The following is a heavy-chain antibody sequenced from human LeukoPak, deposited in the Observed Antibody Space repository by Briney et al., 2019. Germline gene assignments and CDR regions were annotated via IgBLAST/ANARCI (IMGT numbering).Heavy chain of an antibody. J-gene: IGHJ4*02. CDR1: GFTFSSYW. V-gene: IGHV3-74*01. D-gene: IGHD5-12*01. CDR3: ARDHSLGGYDLLY. Sequence: GGSLRLSCAASGFTFSSYWMHWVRQAPGKGLVWVSRINSDGSSTSYADSVKGRFTISRDNSKNTLYLQMNSLRAEDTAVYYCARDHSLGGYDLLYWGQGTLVTVSS. CDR2: INSDGSST.